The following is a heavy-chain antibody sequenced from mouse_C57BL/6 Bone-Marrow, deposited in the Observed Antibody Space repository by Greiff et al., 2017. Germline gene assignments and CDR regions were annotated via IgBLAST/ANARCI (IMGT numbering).Heavy chain of an antibody. CDR3: ARWYYDYDGAMDY. CDR2: ISYDGSN. Sequence: EVKLMESGPGLVKPSQSLSLTCSVTGYSITSGYYWNWIRQFPGNKLEWMGYISYDGSNNYNPSLKIPISLTRDTSKNQFFLKLNSVTTEDTATYYCARWYYDYDGAMDYWGQGTSVTVSS. CDR1: GYSITSGYY. D-gene: IGHD2-4*01. V-gene: IGHV3-6*01. J-gene: IGHJ4*01.